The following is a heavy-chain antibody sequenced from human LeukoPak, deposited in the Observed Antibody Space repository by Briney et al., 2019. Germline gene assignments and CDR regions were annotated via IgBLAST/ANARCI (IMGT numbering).Heavy chain of an antibody. Sequence: SETLCLTCTVSGGSISSGGYYWSWIRQHPGKGLEWIGYIYYSGSTYYNPSLKSRVTISVDTSKNQFSLKLSSVTAADTAVYYCARHSSSNWSNWFDPWGPGTLVTVSS. CDR2: IYYSGST. CDR1: GGSISSGGYY. V-gene: IGHV4-31*03. CDR3: ARHSSSNWSNWFDP. J-gene: IGHJ5*02. D-gene: IGHD6-13*01.